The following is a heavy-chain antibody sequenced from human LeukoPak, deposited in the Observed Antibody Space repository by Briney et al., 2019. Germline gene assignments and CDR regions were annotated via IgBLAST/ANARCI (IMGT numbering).Heavy chain of an antibody. CDR2: ISYDGSNK. V-gene: IGHV3-30-3*01. J-gene: IGHJ4*02. Sequence: GSLRLSCAASGFTFSSYAMHWVRQAPGKGLEWVAVISYDGSNKYYADSVKGRFTISRDNSKNTLYLQMNSLRAEDTAVYYCARDGLTGDSFDYWGQGTLVTVSS. D-gene: IGHD7-27*01. CDR3: ARDGLTGDSFDY. CDR1: GFTFSSYA.